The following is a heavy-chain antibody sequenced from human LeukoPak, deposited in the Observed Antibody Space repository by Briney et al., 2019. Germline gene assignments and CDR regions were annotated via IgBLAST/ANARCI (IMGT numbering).Heavy chain of an antibody. V-gene: IGHV3-30*04. Sequence: GGSLRLSCAASGFTFSSYAMHWVRQAPGKGLEWVAVISYDGSNKYYADSVKGRFSISRDSSKNILYLQMNSLRAEDTAVYYCAKDRCSNGVGCYYYYMDVWGKGTTVTISS. D-gene: IGHD2-8*01. CDR1: GFTFSSYA. J-gene: IGHJ6*03. CDR3: AKDRCSNGVGCYYYYMDV. CDR2: ISYDGSNK.